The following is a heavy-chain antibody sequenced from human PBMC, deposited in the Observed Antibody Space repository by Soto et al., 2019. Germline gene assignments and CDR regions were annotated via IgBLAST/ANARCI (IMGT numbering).Heavy chain of an antibody. V-gene: IGHV3-23*01. Sequence: EVQLLESGGGLVQPGGSLRLSCAASGYTLSSYAMTWVRQAPGKGLEWVSTISRSGDSTYYRDSVKGRFTISRDNSKNTVYLQMNSLRAEDTAGYYCAKTDKFNPQSSGWANRFDYWGQGTLVTVSS. J-gene: IGHJ4*02. D-gene: IGHD6-19*01. CDR2: ISRSGDST. CDR3: AKTDKFNPQSSGWANRFDY. CDR1: GYTLSSYA.